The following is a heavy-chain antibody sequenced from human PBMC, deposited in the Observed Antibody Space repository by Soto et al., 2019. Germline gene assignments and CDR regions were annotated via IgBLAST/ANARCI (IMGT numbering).Heavy chain of an antibody. Sequence: QVQLVQSGAEVREPGASVTVSCKVSGYTFTNYDINWVRQATGQGPEWMGWMSPNSGNTGYAQKFQGRVTMTRDVSKSTAYMELSSLGLDDTAVYYCARGEWELSAWGQGTLVTVSS. J-gene: IGHJ1*01. CDR1: GYTFTNYD. CDR3: ARGEWELSA. V-gene: IGHV1-8*01. D-gene: IGHD1-26*01. CDR2: MSPNSGNT.